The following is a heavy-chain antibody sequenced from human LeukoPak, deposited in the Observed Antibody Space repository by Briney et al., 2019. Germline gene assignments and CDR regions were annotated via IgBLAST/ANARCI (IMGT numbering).Heavy chain of an antibody. CDR2: IKEDGSTR. J-gene: IGHJ3*02. Sequence: XWIIWVRQAPGKGLEWVANIKEDGSTRFFAESVKGRFTFSRDNVQSSLYLQMSSLRVDDTAIYYCAASRGWFAFDIWGQGTMVTVAS. CDR1: XW. D-gene: IGHD2-15*01. V-gene: IGHV3-7*01. CDR3: AASRGWFAFDI.